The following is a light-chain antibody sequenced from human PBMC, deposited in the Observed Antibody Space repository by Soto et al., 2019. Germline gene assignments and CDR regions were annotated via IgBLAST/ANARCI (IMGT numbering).Light chain of an antibody. J-gene: IGLJ3*02. Sequence: QSALTQPASVSGSPGQSITISCTGTSSDVGAYNLVSWYQQHPGRAPKLFIFDVSDRPSGVSTRFSGSKSGNTASLTISGLQAEDEAFYYCSSYTNTSTLMFGGGTKVTFL. V-gene: IGLV2-14*02. CDR1: SSDVGAYNL. CDR2: DVS. CDR3: SSYTNTSTLM.